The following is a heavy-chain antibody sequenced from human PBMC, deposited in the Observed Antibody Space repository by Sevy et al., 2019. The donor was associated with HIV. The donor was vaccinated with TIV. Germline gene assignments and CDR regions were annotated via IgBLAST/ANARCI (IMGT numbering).Heavy chain of an antibody. V-gene: IGHV1-24*01. CDR2: FDPEDGET. D-gene: IGHD3-22*01. CDR3: ASGREYYYGNSGYFDY. Sequence: ASVKVSCKVSGYTLTKLSMHWVRQAPGKGLEWMGGFDPEDGETIYAQKFQDRITMTEDTSTEKAYMELNSLRSEDTAVYYCASGREYYYGNSGYFDYWGQRTLVTVSS. CDR1: GYTLTKLS. J-gene: IGHJ4*02.